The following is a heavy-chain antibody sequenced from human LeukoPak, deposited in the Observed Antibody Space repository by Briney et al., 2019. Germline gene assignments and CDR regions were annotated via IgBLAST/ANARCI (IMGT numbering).Heavy chain of an antibody. D-gene: IGHD2-2*01. V-gene: IGHV4-59*01. J-gene: IGHJ6*04. CDR2: IYYSGST. CDR3: ARERYQLLSGMDV. CDR1: GGCISSYY. Sequence: SETLSLTCTVSGGCISSYYWSWIRQPPGKGLEWIGYIYYSGSTNYNPSLKSRATISVDTSKNQFSLKLSSVTAADTAVYYCARERYQLLSGMDVWGKGTTVTVSS.